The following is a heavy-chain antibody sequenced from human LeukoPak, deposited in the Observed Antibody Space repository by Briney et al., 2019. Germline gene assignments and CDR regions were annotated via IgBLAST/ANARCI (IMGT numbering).Heavy chain of an antibody. V-gene: IGHV3-48*03. CDR2: ISSSGSII. Sequence: GGSLRLSCGASGFIFSSYEMNWVRQAPGKGLEWISYISSSGSIIYYADSVKGRFTISRDDAKNSLYLQMNNLRVEDTALYFCARGYYDIFTGYFEYFDYWGQGTLVTVSS. CDR1: GFIFSSYE. J-gene: IGHJ4*02. D-gene: IGHD3-9*01. CDR3: ARGYYDIFTGYFEYFDY.